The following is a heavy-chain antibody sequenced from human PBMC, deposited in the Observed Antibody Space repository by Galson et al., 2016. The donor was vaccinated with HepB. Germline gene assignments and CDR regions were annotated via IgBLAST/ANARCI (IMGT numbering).Heavy chain of an antibody. J-gene: IGHJ4*02. D-gene: IGHD3-3*01. V-gene: IGHV1-3*01. CDR1: GYTFSSYA. CDR3: ARARFLEGYFDY. Sequence: SCKASGYTFSSYAIYWVRQAPGQRLEWMGWINVGTGQTRYSQNFQGRVTITRDTSARTAYMELSSLRSEDTAVFYCARARFLEGYFDYWGQGTLVTVSS. CDR2: INVGTGQT.